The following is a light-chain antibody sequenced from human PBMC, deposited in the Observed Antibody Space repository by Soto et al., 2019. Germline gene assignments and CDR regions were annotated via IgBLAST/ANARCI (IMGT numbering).Light chain of an antibody. J-gene: IGLJ1*01. CDR1: SSDVGGYNY. CDR2: EVS. V-gene: IGLV2-14*01. CDR3: RSYTSGSLRV. Sequence: QSALTQPASVSGSPGQSITISCTGTSSDVGGYNYVSWYQHHPGKAPKLLIYEVSYRPSGVSDRFSGSKSANTASLTISGLQAEDQADYYCRSYTSGSLRVFGNGTKV.